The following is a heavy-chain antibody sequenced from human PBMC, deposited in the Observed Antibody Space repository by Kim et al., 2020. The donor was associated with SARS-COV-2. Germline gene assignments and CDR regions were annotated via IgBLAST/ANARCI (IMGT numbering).Heavy chain of an antibody. V-gene: IGHV3-9*01. CDR2: IGWNSADI. Sequence: GGSLRLSCAASGSIFDDYAMHWVRQAPGKGLEWVSGIGWNSADIGYADSVKGRFTISRDNAKNSLYLQMNSLRAEDTALYYCAKDSYYDFWSGSGPGGMDVWGQGTTVTVSS. CDR3: AKDSYYDFWSGSGPGGMDV. D-gene: IGHD3-3*01. J-gene: IGHJ6*02. CDR1: GSIFDDYA.